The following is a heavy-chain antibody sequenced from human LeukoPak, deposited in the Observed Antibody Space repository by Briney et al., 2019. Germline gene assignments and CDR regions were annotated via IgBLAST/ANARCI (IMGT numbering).Heavy chain of an antibody. CDR3: ARAGVAAAVSYYYYMDV. J-gene: IGHJ6*03. CDR2: MNHNSGNT. Sequence: ASVKVSCKASGYTFTCYDINWVRQATGQGLEWMGWMNHNSGNTGYAQKFQGRVTMTRNTSMSTAYMDLSSLRSEDTAVYCCARAGVAAAVSYYYYMDVWGKGTTVTVSS. D-gene: IGHD6-13*01. V-gene: IGHV1-8*01. CDR1: GYTFTCYD.